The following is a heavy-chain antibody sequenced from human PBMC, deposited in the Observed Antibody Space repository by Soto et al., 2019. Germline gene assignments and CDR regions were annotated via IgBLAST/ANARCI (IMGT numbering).Heavy chain of an antibody. CDR1: GGSISSSNW. CDR2: IYHSGST. J-gene: IGHJ4*02. V-gene: IGHV4-4*02. Sequence: ASETLSLTCAVSGGSISSSNWWSWVRQPPGKGLEWIGEIYHSGSTNYNPSLKSRVTISVDKSKNQFSLKLSSVTAADTAVYYCASRLMVYAIFDYWGQGTLVTVSS. D-gene: IGHD2-8*01. CDR3: ASRLMVYAIFDY.